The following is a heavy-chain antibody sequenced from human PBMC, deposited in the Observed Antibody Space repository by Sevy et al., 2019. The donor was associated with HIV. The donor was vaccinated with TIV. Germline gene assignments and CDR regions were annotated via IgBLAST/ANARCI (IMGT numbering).Heavy chain of an antibody. J-gene: IGHJ4*02. V-gene: IGHV3-53*01. CDR1: EFTVSSNY. Sequence: GGSLRLSCAASEFTVSSNYMSWVRQAPGKGLEWVSVIYSGGSTYYADSVKGRFTISRDNSKNTLYLQMNSLRAEDTAVYYWASGVVPAAPIDYWGQGTLVTVSS. CDR2: IYSGGST. CDR3: ASGVVPAAPIDY. D-gene: IGHD2-2*01.